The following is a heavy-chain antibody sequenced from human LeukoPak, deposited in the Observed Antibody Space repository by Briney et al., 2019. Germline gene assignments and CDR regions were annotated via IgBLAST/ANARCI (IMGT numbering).Heavy chain of an antibody. CDR1: GYTFTSYY. Sequence: ASVKVSCKASGYTFTSYYMHWVRQAPGQGLEWMGIINPSGGSTSYAQKFQGRVTMTRDTSTSTVCMELSSLRSEDTAVYYCARADYYYGSGSYPLKDYWGQGTLVTVSS. CDR3: ARADYYYGSGSYPLKDY. V-gene: IGHV1-46*01. CDR2: INPSGGST. D-gene: IGHD3-10*01. J-gene: IGHJ4*02.